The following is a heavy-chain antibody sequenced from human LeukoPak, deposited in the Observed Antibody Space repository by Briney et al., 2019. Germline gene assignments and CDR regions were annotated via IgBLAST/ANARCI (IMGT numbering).Heavy chain of an antibody. J-gene: IGHJ6*02. CDR3: TRDLMDYDVSTGLHHYYMDV. Sequence: GGSLRLSCAASGFALSSNYVGWVRQAPGGGLHWVSLLYSGGGTYYADSVKGRFTISRDNAKNTLYLQMNTLRVEDTAVYYCTRDLMDYDVSTGLHHYYMDVWGQGTTVTVSS. D-gene: IGHD3-9*01. CDR2: LYSGGGT. CDR1: GFALSSNY. V-gene: IGHV3-53*01.